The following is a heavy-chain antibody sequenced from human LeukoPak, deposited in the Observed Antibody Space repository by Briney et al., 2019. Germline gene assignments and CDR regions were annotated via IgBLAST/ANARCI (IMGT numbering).Heavy chain of an antibody. D-gene: IGHD3-22*01. J-gene: IGHJ4*02. Sequence: SETLSLTCAVYGGSFSGYYWSWIRQPPGKGLEWIGEINHSGSTNYNPSLKSRVTISVDTSKNQFSLKLSSVTAADTAVYYCARGRYSSGYYFGLSRSKFDYWGQGTLDTVSS. CDR1: GGSFSGYY. CDR2: INHSGST. V-gene: IGHV4-34*01. CDR3: ARGRYSSGYYFGLSRSKFDY.